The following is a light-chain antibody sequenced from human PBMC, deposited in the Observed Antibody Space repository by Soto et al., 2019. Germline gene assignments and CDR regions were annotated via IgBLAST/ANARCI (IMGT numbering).Light chain of an antibody. CDR2: GAS. J-gene: IGKJ2*01. Sequence: EIVMTQSPATLSVSPGERATLFCRASQSVSSNLAWYQQKPGQAPRLLIYGASTRATGIPARFSGSGSGTEFTLTFMRLQSEDIAVYYCQQYNNWPPYTFAQETKLAIK. CDR1: QSVSSN. V-gene: IGKV3-15*01. CDR3: QQYNNWPPYT.